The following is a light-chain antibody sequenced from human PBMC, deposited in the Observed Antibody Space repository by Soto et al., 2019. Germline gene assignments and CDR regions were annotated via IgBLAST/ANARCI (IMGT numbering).Light chain of an antibody. CDR3: AAWDDSLNGHVV. J-gene: IGLJ2*01. CDR1: SSNIGSNI. V-gene: IGLV1-44*01. CDR2: NNN. Sequence: QSVLTQPPSASGTPGQRVTISCSGSSSNIGSNIVNWYQQLPGTAPELLIYNNNQRPSGVPDRFSGSKSGTSASLAISGLQSEDEADYYCAAWDDSLNGHVVFGGGTKLTVL.